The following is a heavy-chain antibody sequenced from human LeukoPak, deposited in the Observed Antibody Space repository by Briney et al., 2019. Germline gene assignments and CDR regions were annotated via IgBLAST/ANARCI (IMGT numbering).Heavy chain of an antibody. CDR1: GFTFSSYA. CDR3: TSVLIVPAAIRGHDAFDI. Sequence: GGSLRLSCAASGFTFSSYAMHWVRQAPGKGLEWVAVISYDGSNKYYADSVKGRFTISRDNSKNTLYLQMNSLRAEDTAVYYCTSVLIVPAAIRGHDAFDIWGQGTMVTVSS. J-gene: IGHJ3*02. V-gene: IGHV3-30-3*01. CDR2: ISYDGSNK. D-gene: IGHD2-2*02.